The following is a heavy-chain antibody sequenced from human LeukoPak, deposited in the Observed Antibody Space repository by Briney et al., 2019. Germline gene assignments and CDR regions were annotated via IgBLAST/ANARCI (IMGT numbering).Heavy chain of an antibody. J-gene: IGHJ5*02. V-gene: IGHV4-59*01. CDR2: IHYSGST. CDR1: GGSISSYY. D-gene: IGHD2-2*01. CDR3: ARYQLLNWFDP. Sequence: SETLSLTCTVSGGSISSYYWSWIRQPPGKGLEWIGYIHYSGSTNYNPSLKSRVTISVDTSKNQFSLKLSSVTAADTAVYYCARYQLLNWFDPWGQGTLVTVSS.